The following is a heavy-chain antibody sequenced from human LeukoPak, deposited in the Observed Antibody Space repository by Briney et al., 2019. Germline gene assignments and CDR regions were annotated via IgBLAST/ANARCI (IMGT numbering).Heavy chain of an antibody. Sequence: GGSLRLSCAASGFTFSSYGMHWVRQAPGKGLEWVAVISYDGSNKYYADSVKGRFTISRDNSKNTLYLQMNSLRAEDTAVYYCAKDLRSGGPYYYGMDVWGQGTTVTVSS. CDR3: AKDLRSGGPYYYGMDV. CDR2: ISYDGSNK. D-gene: IGHD6-19*01. J-gene: IGHJ6*02. V-gene: IGHV3-30*18. CDR1: GFTFSSYG.